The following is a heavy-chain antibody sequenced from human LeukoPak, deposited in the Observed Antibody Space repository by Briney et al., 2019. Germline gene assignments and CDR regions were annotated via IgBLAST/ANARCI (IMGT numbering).Heavy chain of an antibody. V-gene: IGHV3-48*04. D-gene: IGHD3-3*01. Sequence: AGGSLRLSCAASAFTFSDYSMNWVRQAPGKGLEWISYISGRSSTIYYADSVRGRFTISRDNAKNSLYLQMNSLRAEDTAVYYCARYDLLIKGSWSNYYIDYWGQGTLVTVSS. J-gene: IGHJ4*02. CDR2: ISGRSSTI. CDR3: ARYDLLIKGSWSNYYIDY. CDR1: AFTFSDYS.